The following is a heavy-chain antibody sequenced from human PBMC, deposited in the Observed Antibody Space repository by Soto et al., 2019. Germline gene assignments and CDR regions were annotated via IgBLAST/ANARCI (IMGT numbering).Heavy chain of an antibody. D-gene: IGHD3-10*01. Sequence: LRLSCAAAGFTFSNYGMHWVRQAPGKGLEWVAVISDDGVSKYYADSVQGRFTISRDNSESVVLLQMNSLRPDDTALYFCARAYYFGSGTSYTLYYWGHGTQVTVSS. CDR2: ISDDGVSK. CDR3: ARAYYFGSGTSYTLYY. J-gene: IGHJ4*01. V-gene: IGHV3-30*03. CDR1: GFTFSNYG.